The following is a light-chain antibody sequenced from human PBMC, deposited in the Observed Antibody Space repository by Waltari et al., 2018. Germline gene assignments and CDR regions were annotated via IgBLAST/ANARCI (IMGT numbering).Light chain of an antibody. Sequence: DIQMTQFPSTLSASVGDRLTITCRASQSINSWLAWYQQKPGKAPKLLVYKASSLESGFPSRFSGSGSGTEFTLTISSLQPDDFATYYCQQYNSYEWTFGQGTKVAIK. CDR1: QSINSW. J-gene: IGKJ1*01. CDR3: QQYNSYEWT. CDR2: KAS. V-gene: IGKV1-5*03.